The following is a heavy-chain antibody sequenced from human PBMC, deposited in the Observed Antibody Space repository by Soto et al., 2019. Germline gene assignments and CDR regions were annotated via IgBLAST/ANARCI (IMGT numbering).Heavy chain of an antibody. J-gene: IGHJ4*02. CDR2: TGLNGRTT. CDR3: ATVHSTSRPFDY. CDR1: GFTFSMSA. Sequence: PGGSLRLSCAASGFTFSMSAMTWVRQAPGKGLEWVSTTGLNGRTTYYADSVKGRFTVSRDNSKNPLDLHMSSLRAEDTAVYYCATVHSTSRPFDYWGQGTLVTVSS. V-gene: IGHV3-23*01. D-gene: IGHD6-6*01.